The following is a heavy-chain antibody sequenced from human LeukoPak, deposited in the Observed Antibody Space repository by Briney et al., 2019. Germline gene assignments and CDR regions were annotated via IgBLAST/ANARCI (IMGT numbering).Heavy chain of an antibody. CDR2: ISSGTGSYI. CDR3: ASTVTQHNWFDP. Sequence: KTGGSLRLSCVASGFTFSSYSMNWVRQAPGKGLEWVSTISSGTGSYIYYADSVKGRFTISRDNAKNSLYLQMNSLRAEDTAVYYCASTVTQHNWFDPWGQGTLVTVSS. J-gene: IGHJ5*02. V-gene: IGHV3-21*01. CDR1: GFTFSSYS. D-gene: IGHD4-17*01.